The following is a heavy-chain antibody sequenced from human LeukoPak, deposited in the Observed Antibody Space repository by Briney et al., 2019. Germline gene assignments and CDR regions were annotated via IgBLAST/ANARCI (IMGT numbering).Heavy chain of an antibody. CDR2: MNPNSGNT. D-gene: IGHD3-10*01. V-gene: IGHV1-8*02. Sequence: GASVKVSCKASGYTFTSYGISWVRQATGQGLEWMGWMNPNSGNTGYAQKFQGRVTMTRNTSISTAYMELSSLRSEDTAVYYCARTGSGSGKNWFDPWGQGTLVTVSS. J-gene: IGHJ5*02. CDR1: GYTFTSYG. CDR3: ARTGSGSGKNWFDP.